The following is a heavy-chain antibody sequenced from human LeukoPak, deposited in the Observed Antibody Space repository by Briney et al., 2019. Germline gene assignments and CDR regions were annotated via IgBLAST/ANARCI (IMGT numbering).Heavy chain of an antibody. Sequence: ASVKVSCKASGYTFTGYYMHWVRQAPGQGLEWMGWINPNSGDTNYAQKFQGRVTMTRDTSISTAYMELSRLRSDDTAVYYCARGFDWLSYYFDYRGQGTLVTVSS. CDR3: ARGFDWLSYYFDY. CDR2: INPNSGDT. D-gene: IGHD3-9*01. CDR1: GYTFTGYY. J-gene: IGHJ4*02. V-gene: IGHV1-2*02.